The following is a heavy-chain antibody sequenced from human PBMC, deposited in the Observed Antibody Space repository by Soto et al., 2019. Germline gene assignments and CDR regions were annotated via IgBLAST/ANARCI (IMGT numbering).Heavy chain of an antibody. CDR3: AKEKSRNGGLLDY. CDR1: GFIFDDFA. CDR2: ISWNSGSI. J-gene: IGHJ4*02. D-gene: IGHD2-8*01. V-gene: IGHV3-9*01. Sequence: EVQLVESGGGLVQPGRSLRLSCSASGFIFDDFAMHWVRQAPGGGLEWVSGISWNSGSIGYADSVRGRFTISRDSAKNSLYLQMNSLRAEDTALYYCAKEKSRNGGLLDYWGQGTLVTVSS.